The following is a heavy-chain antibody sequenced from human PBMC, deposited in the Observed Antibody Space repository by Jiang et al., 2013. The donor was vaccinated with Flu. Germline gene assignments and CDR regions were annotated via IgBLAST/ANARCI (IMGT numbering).Heavy chain of an antibody. J-gene: IGHJ5*02. D-gene: IGHD6-13*01. CDR1: GFTFSAYG. Sequence: LVESGGGVVQPGRSLRLSCAASGFTFSAYGMQWVRQAPGKGLEWVAAISSDGTETWYADSVKGQFTISRDNNKSTLYLQKSSLRADDTAVYYCARDGYPWGQGTLVTVSS. CDR2: ISSDGTET. V-gene: IGHV3-33*01. CDR3: ARDGYP.